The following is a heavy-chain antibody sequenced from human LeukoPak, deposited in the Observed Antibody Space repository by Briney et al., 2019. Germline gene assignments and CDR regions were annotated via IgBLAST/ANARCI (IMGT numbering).Heavy chain of an antibody. Sequence: GGSLRLSCLASGFTFSRFWMSWVRQAPGKGLERVSSIDISGGSTYYADSVQGRFTISRDNSKNTLYLEMNSLRAEDTALYYCANEVRPNDYWGQGALVTVSS. V-gene: IGHV3-23*01. CDR1: GFTFSRFW. D-gene: IGHD1-1*01. J-gene: IGHJ4*02. CDR3: ANEVRPNDY. CDR2: IDISGGST.